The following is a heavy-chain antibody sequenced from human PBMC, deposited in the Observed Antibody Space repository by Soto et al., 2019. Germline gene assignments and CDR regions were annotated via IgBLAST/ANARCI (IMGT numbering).Heavy chain of an antibody. V-gene: IGHV4-39*01. J-gene: IGHJ4*02. Sequence: SATRSLTCAVSGGSVTNSSYYWGWIRQSPGKGLEWIGSVYYRGRSYSKSSVKSRVTISVDTSKNRFSLSLNSVTASDTAVYFCVSQRTTVPTQAYFDYWGPGALVTVSS. CDR1: GGSVTNSSYY. CDR3: VSQRTTVPTQAYFDY. D-gene: IGHD4-17*01. CDR2: VYYRGRS.